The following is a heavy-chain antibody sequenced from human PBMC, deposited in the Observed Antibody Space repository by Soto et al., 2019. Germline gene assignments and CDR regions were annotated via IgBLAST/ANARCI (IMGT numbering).Heavy chain of an antibody. J-gene: IGHJ6*02. V-gene: IGHV3-9*01. Sequence: PVGSLRLSCAASGFTFDDYAMHWVRQVPGKGLEWVSGISWTSGTIGYADSVKGRFTISRDNAKSSLSLQMNSLRPEDTALYYCAKGGSSSVYYGMDVWGQGTTVTVS. CDR3: AKGGSSSVYYGMDV. CDR1: GFTFDDYA. CDR2: ISWTSGTI. D-gene: IGHD2-15*01.